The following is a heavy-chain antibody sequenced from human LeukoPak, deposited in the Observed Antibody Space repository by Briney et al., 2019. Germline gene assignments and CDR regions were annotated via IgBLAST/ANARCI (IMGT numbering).Heavy chain of an antibody. CDR3: AREPASGSWYGTCDY. D-gene: IGHD6-13*01. CDR2: ISTISSTI. CDR1: GFTFSSYN. Sequence: PGGSLRLSCAASGFTFSSYNMNWVRQAPGKGREWFSYISTISSTIYYANSLKGRSTISRDNAKKSRYLQMNSLVDDDTPVYNCAREPASGSWYGTCDYWGQGTLVTVSS. J-gene: IGHJ4*02. V-gene: IGHV3-48*02.